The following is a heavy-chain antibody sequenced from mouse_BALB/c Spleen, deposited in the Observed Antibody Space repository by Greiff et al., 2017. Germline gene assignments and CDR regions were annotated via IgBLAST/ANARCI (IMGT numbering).Heavy chain of an antibody. CDR3: ARGGVRQVWFAY. J-gene: IGHJ3*01. CDR1: GFTFSSYG. D-gene: IGHD2-14*01. Sequence: EVQVVESGGGLVQPGGSLKLSCAASGFTFSSYGMSWVRQTPDKRLELVATINSNGGSTYYPDSVKGRFTISRDNAKNTLYLQMSSLKSEDTAMYYCARGGVRQVWFAYWGQGTLVTVSA. CDR2: INSNGGST. V-gene: IGHV5-6-3*01.